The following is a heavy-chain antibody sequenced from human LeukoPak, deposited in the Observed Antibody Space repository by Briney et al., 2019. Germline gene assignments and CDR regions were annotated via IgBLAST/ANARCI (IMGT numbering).Heavy chain of an antibody. CDR2: ISWNSGSI. CDR3: AKDMVTNDYYGMDV. J-gene: IGHJ6*02. CDR1: GFTFDDYA. V-gene: IGHV3-9*01. Sequence: GGSLRLSCAASGFTFDDYAMHWVRQAPGKGLEWVSGISWNSGSIGYADSVKGRFTISRDNAKSSLYLQMNSLRAEDTALYYCAKDMVTNDYYGMDVWGQGTTVTVSS.